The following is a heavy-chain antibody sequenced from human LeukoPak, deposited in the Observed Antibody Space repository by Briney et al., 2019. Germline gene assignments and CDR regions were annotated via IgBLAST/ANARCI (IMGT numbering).Heavy chain of an antibody. Sequence: GGSLRLSCAASGFTFSDYYMSWIRQAPGKGLEWVSYISSSGSTIYYADSVKGRFTISRDNSKNTLYLQMNSLRADDTAVYYCARGGTGTTANYFDFWGQGTLVTVSS. CDR3: ARGGTGTTANYFDF. D-gene: IGHD1-7*01. CDR1: GFTFSDYY. J-gene: IGHJ4*02. CDR2: ISSSGSTI. V-gene: IGHV3-11*04.